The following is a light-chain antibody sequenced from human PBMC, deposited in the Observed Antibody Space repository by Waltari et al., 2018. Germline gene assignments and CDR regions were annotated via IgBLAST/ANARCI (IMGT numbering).Light chain of an antibody. CDR2: KAS. V-gene: IGKV1-5*03. CDR3: QHYNSYSWT. J-gene: IGKJ1*01. Sequence: DIQMTQSPSTLSASVGDRVTITCRASQSISSWLAWYQQKPGKAPKLLIYKASSLESGVPSRFSGSGSWTEFTLTISSLQPDDFATYYCQHYNSYSWTFGQGTKVEIK. CDR1: QSISSW.